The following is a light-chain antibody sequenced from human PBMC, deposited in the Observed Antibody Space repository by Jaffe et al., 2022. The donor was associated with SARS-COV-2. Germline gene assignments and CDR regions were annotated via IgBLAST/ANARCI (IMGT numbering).Light chain of an antibody. CDR1: QSRWSF. Sequence: DIQMTQSPSSLSASVGDRVTITCRASQSRWSFLNWYQQKPGKAPKLLICAASSLQSGVPSRFSGSGSGTDFTLTISSLQPEDFATYYCQQSYSTPYTFGQGTTLEIK. J-gene: IGKJ2*01. CDR3: QQSYSTPYT. CDR2: AAS. V-gene: IGKV1-39*01.